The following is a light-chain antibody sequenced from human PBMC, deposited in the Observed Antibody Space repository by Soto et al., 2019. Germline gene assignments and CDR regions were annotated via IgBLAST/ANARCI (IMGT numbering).Light chain of an antibody. CDR2: GAS. Sequence: EIVLTQSPGTLSLSPGERATLSCRASQSVSSNLAWYQQKPGQAPRLLIYGASTRATGIPARFSGSGSGTEFTLTLSSLQSEDFAVYYCQQYNNWPSWTFGQGTKVDIK. CDR3: QQYNNWPSWT. V-gene: IGKV3-15*01. J-gene: IGKJ1*01. CDR1: QSVSSN.